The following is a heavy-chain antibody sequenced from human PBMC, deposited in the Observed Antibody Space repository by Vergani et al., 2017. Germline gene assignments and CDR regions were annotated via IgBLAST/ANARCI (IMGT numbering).Heavy chain of an antibody. CDR3: ARGYYGILTGDRY. CDR2: INPSGGHT. J-gene: IGHJ4*02. CDR1: GYTFSNYY. Sequence: QVQVVQSGAEVKKSGASVKVSCKTSGYTFSNYYMHWVRQAPGQGLEWMGIINPSGGHTNYAQKFQGRVTMTRDTSTSTVYMALSSLRSEDTAIYYCARGYYGILTGDRYWGQGTLVTVSA. V-gene: IGHV1-46*03. D-gene: IGHD3-9*01.